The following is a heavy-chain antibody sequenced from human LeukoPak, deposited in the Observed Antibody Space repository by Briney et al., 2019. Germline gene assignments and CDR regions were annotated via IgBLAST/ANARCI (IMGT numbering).Heavy chain of an antibody. Sequence: GGSLRLSCTASGFTFSTSGMHWLRQAPGKGLEWVAVTSSDESEKHQADSVKGRFTISRDNSKNTLYLQMNSLRSEDTAVYYCARSSFNYYDSSGGYYFDYWGQGTLVTVSS. CDR1: GFTFSTSG. J-gene: IGHJ4*02. V-gene: IGHV3-30*03. CDR2: TSSDESEK. D-gene: IGHD3-22*01. CDR3: ARSSFNYYDSSGGYYFDY.